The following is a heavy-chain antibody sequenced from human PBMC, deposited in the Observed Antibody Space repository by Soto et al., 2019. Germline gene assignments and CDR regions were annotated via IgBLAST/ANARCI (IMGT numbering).Heavy chain of an antibody. J-gene: IGHJ3*02. Sequence: ASVKVSCKTSGYTFTDYYTHWVRQAPGQGLEWMGWMNPKSGGAYFAQKFQGRVTLTRDTSIGTAYIEVNSLTSDDTAVYSCTRENIENSDGLYDAFDIWGQGTKVTVSS. CDR3: TRENIENSDGLYDAFDI. V-gene: IGHV1-2*02. CDR2: MNPKSGGA. D-gene: IGHD5-18*01. CDR1: GYTFTDYY.